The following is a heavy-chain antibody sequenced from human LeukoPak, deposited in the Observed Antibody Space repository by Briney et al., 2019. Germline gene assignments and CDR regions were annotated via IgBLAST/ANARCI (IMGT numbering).Heavy chain of an antibody. CDR3: ARRLPYSGYDDYYYYYGMDV. CDR1: GYSFTSYW. CDR2: IYPGDSDT. Sequence: PGESLQISCQGSGYSFTSYWIGWVRQMPGKGLEWMGIIYPGDSDTRYSPSFQGQVTISADKSISTAYLQWSSLKASDTAMYYCARRLPYSGYDDYYYYYGMDVWGQGTTVTVSS. V-gene: IGHV5-51*01. J-gene: IGHJ6*02. D-gene: IGHD5-12*01.